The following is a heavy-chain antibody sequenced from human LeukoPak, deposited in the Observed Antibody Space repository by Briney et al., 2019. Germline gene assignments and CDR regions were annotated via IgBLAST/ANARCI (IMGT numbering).Heavy chain of an antibody. D-gene: IGHD2-8*01. Sequence: QPGGSLRLSCEASGFTFSNYEMNWVRQAPGRGLEWVSYISSSGLTMYYADSVKGRFTISRDNAKNSLYLQMNSLRAEDTAVYYCARDNGNKYYFDYWGQGTLVTVSS. CDR2: ISSSGLTM. CDR3: ARDNGNKYYFDY. V-gene: IGHV3-48*03. J-gene: IGHJ4*02. CDR1: GFTFSNYE.